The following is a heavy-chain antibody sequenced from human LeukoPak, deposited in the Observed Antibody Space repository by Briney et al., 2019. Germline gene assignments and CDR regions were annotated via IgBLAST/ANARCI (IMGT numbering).Heavy chain of an antibody. CDR2: IYYSGST. J-gene: IGHJ6*02. CDR1: GGSISSSSYY. CDR3: ARDDSGYYYGMDV. D-gene: IGHD1-26*01. V-gene: IGHV4-39*07. Sequence: SETLSLTCTVSGGSISSSSYYWGWIRQPPGKGLEWIGSIYYSGSTYYNPSLKSRVPISVDKSKNQFSLKLSSVTAADTAVYYCARDDSGYYYGMDVWGQGTTVTVSS.